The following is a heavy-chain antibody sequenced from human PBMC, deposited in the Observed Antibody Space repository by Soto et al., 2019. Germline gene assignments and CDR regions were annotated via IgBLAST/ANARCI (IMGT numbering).Heavy chain of an antibody. CDR1: GYTFRSYA. J-gene: IGHJ5*02. V-gene: IGHV1-3*04. CDR2: IDTGTGHT. D-gene: IGHD1-1*01. Sequence: ASVKVSCKTSGYTFRSYAMHWVRQAPGQRLEWMGWIDTGTGHTKYSQKMQGRVTLTSDASAHTAYMELSRLTSEDTAVYYCARADGYNFDTWFDPWGQGTLVTVSS. CDR3: ARADGYNFDTWFDP.